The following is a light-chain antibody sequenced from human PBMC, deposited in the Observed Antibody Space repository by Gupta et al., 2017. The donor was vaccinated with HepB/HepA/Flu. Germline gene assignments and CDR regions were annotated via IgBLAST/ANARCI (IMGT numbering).Light chain of an antibody. J-gene: IGLJ2*01. V-gene: IGLV3-25*03. CDR3: QSAYSSGTYKV. CDR1: ALLKQY. CDR2: KDS. Sequence: SYELTHPPSVSVSPGQTARITCSGDALLKQYAYWYQQKPGQAPVLVIYKDSERPSGIPERFSGSSSGTTVTLTISGVQAEDEADYYCQSAYSSGTYKVFGGGTKLTVL.